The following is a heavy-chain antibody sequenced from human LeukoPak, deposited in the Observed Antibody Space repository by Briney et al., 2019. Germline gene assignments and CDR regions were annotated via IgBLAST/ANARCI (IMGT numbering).Heavy chain of an antibody. CDR2: INPDGSQK. CDR1: GFTLSGSW. CDR3: AAWTDRGYNF. V-gene: IGHV3-7*01. D-gene: IGHD5-24*01. J-gene: IGHJ4*02. Sequence: GESLRLSCAASGFTLSGSWMNWVRQAPGKGLEWVANINPDGSQKRFVDSVMGRFTMSRDNAKSSLYLQMNSLRVEDTAVFYCAAWTDRGYNFWGQGTLVTVSS.